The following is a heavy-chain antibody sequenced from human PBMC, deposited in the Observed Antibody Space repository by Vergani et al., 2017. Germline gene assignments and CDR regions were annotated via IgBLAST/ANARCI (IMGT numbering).Heavy chain of an antibody. V-gene: IGHV3-30*18. CDR1: GFTFSSYG. CDR3: AKDFRMGGVDYFYDMDV. J-gene: IGHJ6*03. D-gene: IGHD1-26*01. Sequence: QVQLVESGGGVVQPGRSLRLSCAASGFTFSSYGMHWVRQAPGKGLEWVAVISYDGSNKYYADSVKGRFTIARDNSKNTLYLQMNSLRAEDTAVYYCAKDFRMGGVDYFYDMDVWGKXPMV. CDR2: ISYDGSNK.